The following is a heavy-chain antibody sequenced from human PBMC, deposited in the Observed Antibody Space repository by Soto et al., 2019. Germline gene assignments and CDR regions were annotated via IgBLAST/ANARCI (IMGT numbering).Heavy chain of an antibody. Sequence: EVQLVESGGGFVQPGGSLRLSCVGSGVILSSYWVSWVRQAPGKGLEWVANIKPDGSGKYYVDSVKGRFTISRDNAKNSLYLQMNSLRAEDTAVYYCTSNIYYDFWSGYYAFDIWGQGTMVTVSS. J-gene: IGHJ3*02. D-gene: IGHD3-3*01. CDR3: TSNIYYDFWSGYYAFDI. CDR2: IKPDGSGK. CDR1: GVILSSYW. V-gene: IGHV3-7*01.